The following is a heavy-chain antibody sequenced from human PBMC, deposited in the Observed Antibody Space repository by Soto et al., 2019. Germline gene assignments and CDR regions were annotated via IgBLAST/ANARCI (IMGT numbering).Heavy chain of an antibody. D-gene: IGHD3-9*01. V-gene: IGHV3-33*01. J-gene: IGHJ4*02. CDR1: GFTFSSYG. Sequence: GGSLRLSCAASGFTFSSYGMHWVRQAPGKGLEWVAVIWYDGSNKYYADSVKGRFTISRDNSKNTLYLQMNSLRAEDTAVYYCARDDRVGFDWLPPYYWGQGTLVTVSS. CDR3: ARDDRVGFDWLPPYY. CDR2: IWYDGSNK.